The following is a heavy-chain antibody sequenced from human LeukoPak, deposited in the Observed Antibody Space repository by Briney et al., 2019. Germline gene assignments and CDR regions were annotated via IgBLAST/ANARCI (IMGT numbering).Heavy chain of an antibody. CDR2: FYYSGST. J-gene: IGHJ6*02. CDR1: GGSISSYY. CDR3: AASSWYVIGYYYYGMDV. Sequence: SETLSLTCTVSGGSISSYYWSWIRQPPGKGLEWIGYFYYSGSTNFNPSLKSRVTISVDTSKNQFSLKLSSVTAADTAVYYCAASSWYVIGYYYYGMDVWGQGTTVTVSS. D-gene: IGHD6-13*01. V-gene: IGHV4-59*08.